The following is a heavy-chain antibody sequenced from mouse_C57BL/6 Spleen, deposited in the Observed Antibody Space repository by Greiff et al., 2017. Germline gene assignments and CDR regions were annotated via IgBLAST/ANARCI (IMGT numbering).Heavy chain of an antibody. V-gene: IGHV5-17*01. CDR2: ISSGSSTI. J-gene: IGHJ1*03. D-gene: IGHD1-1*01. CDR3: AGSPGSYWDFDG. CDR1: GFTFSDYG. Sequence: EVKLVESGGGLVKPGGSLKLSCAASGFTFSDYGMHWVRQAPEKGLEWVAYISSGSSTIYYADTVKGRFTISRDNAKNTLFLQMTSLRSEDTAMYYCAGSPGSYWDFDGWGTGTTVTVAS.